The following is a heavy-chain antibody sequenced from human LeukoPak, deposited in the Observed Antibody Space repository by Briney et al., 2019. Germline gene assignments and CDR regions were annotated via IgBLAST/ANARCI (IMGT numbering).Heavy chain of an antibody. J-gene: IGHJ4*02. CDR3: ATDPEYKCGSSGTFAF. CDR1: GFSFGSYA. Sequence: GWSLRLSCATSGFSFGSYAMHWVRQAPGRGLEWVAVMRSKGSTEYNNDSVKGRFTISRDNSKNILYLYMNSVTADDTDIYYCATDPEYKCGSSGTFAFWGQGTLVTVSS. CDR2: MRSKGSTE. V-gene: IGHV3-30*02. D-gene: IGHD6-6*01.